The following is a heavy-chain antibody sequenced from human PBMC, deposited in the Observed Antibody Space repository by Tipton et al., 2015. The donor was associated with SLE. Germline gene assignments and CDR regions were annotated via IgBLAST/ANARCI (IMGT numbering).Heavy chain of an antibody. J-gene: IGHJ5*02. CDR1: GFTFSKFA. D-gene: IGHD3-22*01. CDR2: ISATGGNS. V-gene: IGHV3-23*01. Sequence: SLRLSCAASGFTFSKFAMSWVRQAPGKGLAWVSSISATGGNSRYEDSVRGRLTTSRDNSKNTLYLQMNSLRAEDTAVYYCARGTPMIVVAWGQGTLVTVSS. CDR3: ARGTPMIVVA.